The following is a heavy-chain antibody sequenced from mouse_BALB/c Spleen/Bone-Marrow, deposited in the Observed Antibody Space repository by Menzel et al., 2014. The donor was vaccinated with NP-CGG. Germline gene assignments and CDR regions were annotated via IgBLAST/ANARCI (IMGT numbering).Heavy chain of an antibody. Sequence: VQLQQSGAELVRPGASVKLSCKASGYTFTSYWINRVKQRPGQGLEWIGNIYPSDSYTNYNQKFKDKATLTVDKSSSTAYMQLSSPTSEDSGVYYCTRYDYDWFAYWGQGTLVTVSA. CDR1: GYTFTSYW. CDR2: IYPSDSYT. CDR3: TRYDYDWFAY. J-gene: IGHJ3*01. D-gene: IGHD2-4*01. V-gene: IGHV1-69*02.